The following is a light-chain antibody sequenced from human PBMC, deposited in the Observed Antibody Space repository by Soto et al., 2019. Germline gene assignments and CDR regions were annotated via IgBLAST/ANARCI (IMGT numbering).Light chain of an antibody. V-gene: IGKV3-11*01. Sequence: IVLTQSHATLSLSPGERATLSCRASQSVSSYLAWYQQKPGQAPRLLIYGAFNRATGIPARFSGSGSGTDFTLTIGSLEPEDFAVYYCQQRSTWPRVTFGGGTKLEI. J-gene: IGKJ4*01. CDR1: QSVSSY. CDR2: GAF. CDR3: QQRSTWPRVT.